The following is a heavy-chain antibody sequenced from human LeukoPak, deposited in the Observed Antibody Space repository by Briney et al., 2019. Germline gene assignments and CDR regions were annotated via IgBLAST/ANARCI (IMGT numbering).Heavy chain of an antibody. V-gene: IGHV3-52*01. Sequence: GGSLRLSCAASGFTFSNSWMHWVCQAPEKGLEWVADIKCDGSEKCYVDSVKGRLTISRDNAKNSLYLQVNSLRAEDMTVYYCVRGVGSSTSCYVRAFDIWGQGTMVTVSS. CDR3: VRGVGSSTSCYVRAFDI. CDR1: GFTFSNSW. J-gene: IGHJ3*02. D-gene: IGHD2-2*01. CDR2: IKCDGSEK.